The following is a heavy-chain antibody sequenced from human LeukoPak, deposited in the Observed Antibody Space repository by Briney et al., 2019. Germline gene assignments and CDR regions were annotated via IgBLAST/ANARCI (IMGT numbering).Heavy chain of an antibody. Sequence: PGGSLRLSCAASGFTFSSYAMSWVRQAQGKGLEWVSDISGSGGSTYYADSVKGRFTISRDNSKNTLYLQMNSLRAEDTAVYYCAKVGYYQNAPNDYWGQGTLVTVSS. CDR2: ISGSGGST. V-gene: IGHV3-23*01. J-gene: IGHJ4*02. D-gene: IGHD3-22*01. CDR1: GFTFSSYA. CDR3: AKVGYYQNAPNDY.